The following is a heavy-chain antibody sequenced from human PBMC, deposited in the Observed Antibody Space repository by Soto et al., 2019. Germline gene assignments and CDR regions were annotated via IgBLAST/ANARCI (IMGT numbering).Heavy chain of an antibody. CDR3: VRVCGGDCHNGMDV. CDR1: GGSISSGGYY. J-gene: IGHJ6*02. V-gene: IGHV4-31*03. Sequence: QVQLQESGPGLVKPSQTLSLTCTVSGGSISSGGYYWSWIRQHPGKGLGWFGYIYYSGSTYYNQSLKSRVTISVATSKNTSPMKLSSVTSADTAVYSCVRVCGGDCHNGMDVWGQGTTVTVSS. D-gene: IGHD2-21*02. CDR2: IYYSGST.